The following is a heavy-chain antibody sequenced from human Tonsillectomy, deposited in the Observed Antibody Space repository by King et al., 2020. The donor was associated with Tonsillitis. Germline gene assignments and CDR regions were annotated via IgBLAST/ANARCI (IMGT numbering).Heavy chain of an antibody. D-gene: IGHD2-8*01. J-gene: IGHJ6*03. Sequence: VQLQESGPGLVKPSETLFLTCTVSGGSISSYYWSWIRQPPGKGLELIGYIYYSGSTNYNPSLKSRVTISVDTSKNQFSLNLTSVTAADTAVYYCARGMAGFQGDYHYYMDVWGKGTTVTVSS. CDR1: GGSISSYY. CDR2: IYYSGST. CDR3: ARGMAGFQGDYHYYMDV. V-gene: IGHV4-59*01.